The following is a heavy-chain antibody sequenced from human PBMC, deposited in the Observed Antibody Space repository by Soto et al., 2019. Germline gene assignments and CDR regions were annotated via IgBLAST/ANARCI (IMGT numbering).Heavy chain of an antibody. D-gene: IGHD2-2*02. V-gene: IGHV3-33*01. J-gene: IGHJ3*02. CDR2: IWYDGSNK. CDR3: ARARSKVIPKRLAGAFDI. Sequence: QVQLVESGGGVVQPGRSLRLSCAASGFTFSSYGMHWVRQAPGKGLEWVAVIWYDGSNKYYADSVKGRFTISRDNSKNTLYLKMNRLRAEEKAVYYRARARSKVIPKRLAGAFDIWGQGTMVTVSS. CDR1: GFTFSSYG.